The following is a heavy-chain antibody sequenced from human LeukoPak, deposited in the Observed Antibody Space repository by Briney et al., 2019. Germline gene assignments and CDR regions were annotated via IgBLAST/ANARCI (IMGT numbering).Heavy chain of an antibody. J-gene: IGHJ6*02. CDR1: GFTFSKYG. V-gene: IGHV3-30*18. D-gene: IGHD3-16*01. CDR2: ISFDGNNK. Sequence: PGTSLRLSCAASGFTFSKYGMHWVRQAPGKGLEWVAVISFDGNNKYYRGSVKGRFTISRDNSKDTLYLQMTSLRDEDTAVYYCAKVGDVGFSSWYYYSMDVWGQGTTVTVSS. CDR3: AKVGDVGFSSWYYYSMDV.